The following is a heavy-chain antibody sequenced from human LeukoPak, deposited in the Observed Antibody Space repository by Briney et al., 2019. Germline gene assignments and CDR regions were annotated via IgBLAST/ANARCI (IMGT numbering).Heavy chain of an antibody. CDR3: ARTSGWRYYYYGMDV. V-gene: IGHV3-53*01. CDR1: GFTVSSNC. CDR2: IYSGGST. J-gene: IGHJ6*02. D-gene: IGHD6-19*01. Sequence: GGSLRLSCAASGFTVSSNCMSWVRQAPGKGLEWVSVIYSGGSTYYADSVKGRFTISRDNSKNTLYLQMNSLRAEDTAVYYCARTSGWRYYYYGMDVWGQGTTVTVSS.